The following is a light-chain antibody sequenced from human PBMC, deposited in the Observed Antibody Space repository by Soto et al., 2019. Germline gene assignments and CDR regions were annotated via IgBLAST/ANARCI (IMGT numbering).Light chain of an antibody. Sequence: EIVMTQSPDTLSLSPGERSTLSCMASQIVSGKLAWYQHRPGQAPRLIIYDASIRATGIPARFSGSGSETEFTLTISSLQSEDFAVYYCQQYNNWPRGTVGQGTQVEIK. V-gene: IGKV3-15*01. CDR2: DAS. CDR1: QIVSGK. J-gene: IGKJ1*01. CDR3: QQYNNWPRGT.